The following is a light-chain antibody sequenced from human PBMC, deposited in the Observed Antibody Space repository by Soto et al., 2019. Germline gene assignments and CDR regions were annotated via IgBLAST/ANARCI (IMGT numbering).Light chain of an antibody. CDR2: AAS. CDR1: RGVTNY. Sequence: DIQMTHAPSSLSASVGDRVTITCRASRGVTNYLVWFQQKPGKAPKSLIYAASNVQSGVQSNFSGSGSGTDSNLTISGLQPEDFATYYCQQYYSYPYTVGQRTKLDLK. CDR3: QQYYSYPYT. V-gene: IGKV1-16*02. J-gene: IGKJ2*01.